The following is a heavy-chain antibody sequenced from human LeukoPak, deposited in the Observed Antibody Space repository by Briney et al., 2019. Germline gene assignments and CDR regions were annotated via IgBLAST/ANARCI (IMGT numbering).Heavy chain of an antibody. Sequence: KPSETQSLTCTVSGGSISSDYWSWIRQPPGKGLEWIGYIFYSGSTNYNPSLKSRVTISLDTSKNQFSLKLSSVTAADTAVYYCARHRGAVAATGFYWFDPWGQGTLVTVSS. CDR1: GGSISSDY. J-gene: IGHJ5*02. V-gene: IGHV4-59*08. D-gene: IGHD6-19*01. CDR3: ARHRGAVAATGFYWFDP. CDR2: IFYSGST.